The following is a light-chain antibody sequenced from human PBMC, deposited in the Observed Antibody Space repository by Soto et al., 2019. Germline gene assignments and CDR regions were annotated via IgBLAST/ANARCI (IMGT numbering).Light chain of an antibody. V-gene: IGKV3-11*01. CDR2: DAS. CDR1: QSICNY. CDR3: QQRSNWPIT. J-gene: IGKJ5*01. Sequence: EVVLTQSPATLSLSPGERATLSCRASQSICNYLAWYQQKPGQAPRLLIYDASNRATGIPARVSGSGSGTEFTLTISGLQPEDFEVYYCQQRSNWPITFGQGTRLEIK.